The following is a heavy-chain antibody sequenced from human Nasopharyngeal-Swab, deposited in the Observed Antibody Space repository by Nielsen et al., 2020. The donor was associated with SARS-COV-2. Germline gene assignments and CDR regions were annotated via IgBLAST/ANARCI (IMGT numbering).Heavy chain of an antibody. V-gene: IGHV3-9*01. CDR2: ISWNSGSI. CDR1: GFTFDASA. D-gene: IGHD7-27*01. J-gene: IGHJ3*02. CDR3: AKDSWGFDI. Sequence: GGSLRLSCAASGFTFDASAMHWVRQAPGKGLEWVSGISWNSGSIGYADSVKGRFTISRDNAKNSLYLQMNSLRAEDTALYYCAKDSWGFDIWGQGTMVTVSS.